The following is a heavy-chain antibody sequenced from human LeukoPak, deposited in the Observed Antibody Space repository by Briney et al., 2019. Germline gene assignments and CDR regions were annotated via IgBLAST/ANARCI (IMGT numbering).Heavy chain of an antibody. V-gene: IGHV4-34*01. Sequence: SETLSLTCAVYGGSFSGYYWSWIRQPPGKGLEWIGEINHSGSTTYNPSLKSRVTISVDTSKNQFSLKLSSVTAADTAVYYCARDDSNYGRYYYYGMDVWGQGTTVTVSS. CDR2: INHSGST. CDR1: GGSFSGYY. J-gene: IGHJ6*02. D-gene: IGHD4-11*01. CDR3: ARDDSNYGRYYYYGMDV.